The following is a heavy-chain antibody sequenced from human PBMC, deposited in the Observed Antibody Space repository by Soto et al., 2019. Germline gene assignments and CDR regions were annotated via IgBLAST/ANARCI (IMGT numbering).Heavy chain of an antibody. CDR3: ANPRGYGGDARHDAFDI. D-gene: IGHD2-21*02. V-gene: IGHV3-23*01. CDR2: ISGSGSST. J-gene: IGHJ3*02. Sequence: EVQQLESGGGLVQPGGSLRLSCAASGFNPSNYAMNWVRQAPGKGLEWVSAISGSGSSTYYADSVKGRFAISRDNAKNALYLQMDSLRADDTAVYYCANPRGYGGDARHDAFDIWGQGTMLTVSS. CDR1: GFNPSNYA.